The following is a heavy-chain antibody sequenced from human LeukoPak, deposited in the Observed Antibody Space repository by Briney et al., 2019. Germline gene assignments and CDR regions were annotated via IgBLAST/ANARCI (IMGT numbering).Heavy chain of an antibody. CDR2: IRYDGSNI. J-gene: IGHJ3*01. D-gene: IGHD3-22*01. Sequence: GGSLRLSCAASGFTFSIHGMHWVRQAPGKGPEWVAYIRYDGSNIHYVDSVKGRFTISRDNAKNSLYLQMNSLRAEDTAVYYCARDQGSSYTEDVFDLWGQGTVVAVSS. CDR3: ARDQGSSYTEDVFDL. CDR1: GFTFSIHG. V-gene: IGHV3-30*02.